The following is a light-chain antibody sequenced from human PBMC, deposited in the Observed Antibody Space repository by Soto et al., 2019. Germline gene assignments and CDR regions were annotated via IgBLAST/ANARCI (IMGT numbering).Light chain of an antibody. CDR3: QQSDKMLS. CDR2: ATS. Sequence: EIPLTQSPSSLASSVGDRLTLTCRASRTVSIYLNWYQHKPGKGPTLLIHATSNLQIGVPTRFSGSGSGTEFTLTISSLEPEDFGTYYCQQSDKMLSFGRGTRMVIK. J-gene: IGKJ5*01. V-gene: IGKV1-39*01. CDR1: RTVSIY.